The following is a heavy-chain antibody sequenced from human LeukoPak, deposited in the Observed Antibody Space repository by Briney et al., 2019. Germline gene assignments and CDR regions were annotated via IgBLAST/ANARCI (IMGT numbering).Heavy chain of an antibody. V-gene: IGHV1-2*06. CDR1: GYTFTGYY. CDR2: VNPNSGGT. D-gene: IGHD6-13*01. J-gene: IGHJ6*02. CDR3: ARDPNSSSWYKVSYYYYGMDV. Sequence: ASVKVSCKASGYTFTGYYMHWVRQAPGQGLEWMGRVNPNSGGTNYAQKFQGRVTMTRDTSISTAYMELSRLRSDDTAVYYCARDPNSSSWYKVSYYYYGMDVWGQGTTVTVSS.